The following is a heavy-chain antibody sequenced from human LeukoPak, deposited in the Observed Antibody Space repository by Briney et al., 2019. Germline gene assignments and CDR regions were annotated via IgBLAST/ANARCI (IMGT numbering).Heavy chain of an antibody. V-gene: IGHV1-69*13. CDR1: GGTFSSYA. CDR2: IIPIFGTA. J-gene: IGHJ6*04. Sequence: SVKVSCKASGGTFSSYAIGWVRQAPGQGLEWMGGIIPIFGTANYAQKFQGRVTITADESTSTAYMELSSLRSEDTAVYYCARTGLGEPNYYGMDVWGKGTTVTVSS. D-gene: IGHD3-16*01. CDR3: ARTGLGEPNYYGMDV.